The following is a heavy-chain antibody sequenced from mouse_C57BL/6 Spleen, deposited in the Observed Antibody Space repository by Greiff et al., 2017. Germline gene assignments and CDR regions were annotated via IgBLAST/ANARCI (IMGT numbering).Heavy chain of an antibody. V-gene: IGHV1-69*01. CDR3: ARHFGY. Sequence: QVQLKQPGAELVMPGASVKLSCKASGYTFTSYWMHWVKQRPGQGLEWIGEIDPSDSYTNYNQKFKGKSTLTVDKSSSTAYMQLSSLTSENSAVYYCARHFGYWGKGTTLTVSS. J-gene: IGHJ2*01. CDR1: GYTFTSYW. CDR2: IDPSDSYT.